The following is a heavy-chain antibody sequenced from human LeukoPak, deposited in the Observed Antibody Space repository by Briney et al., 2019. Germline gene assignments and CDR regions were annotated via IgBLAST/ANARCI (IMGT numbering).Heavy chain of an antibody. J-gene: IGHJ4*02. CDR3: ARRSGIAVAGAFDY. D-gene: IGHD6-19*01. CDR2: ITGSGGST. V-gene: IGHV3-23*01. Sequence: GGSLRLSCGASGFTFTTYAMTWVRQAPGKGLEWVSSITGSGGSTYYGDSVKGRFTISRDNSKNTLYLQMNSLRAEDTAVYYCARRSGIAVAGAFDYWGQGTLVTVSS. CDR1: GFTFTTYA.